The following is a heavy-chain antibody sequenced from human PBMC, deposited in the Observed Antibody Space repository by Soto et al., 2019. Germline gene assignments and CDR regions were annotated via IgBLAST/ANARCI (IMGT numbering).Heavy chain of an antibody. CDR3: ARAHGRSSGGSVDY. D-gene: IGHD6-6*01. J-gene: IGHJ4*02. CDR1: GGSISSYY. CDR2: IYYSGST. V-gene: IGHV4-59*01. Sequence: PSETLSLTCTVSGGSISSYYWSWIRQPPGKGLEWIGYIYYSGSTNYNPSLKSRVTISVDTSKNQFSLKLSSVTAADTAVYYCARAHGRSSGGSVDYWGQGTLVTVSS.